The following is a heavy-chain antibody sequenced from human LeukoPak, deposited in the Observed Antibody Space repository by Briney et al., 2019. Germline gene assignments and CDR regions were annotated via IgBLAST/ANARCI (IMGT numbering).Heavy chain of an antibody. CDR3: ARGGSAKYYYYYYMDV. J-gene: IGHJ6*03. CDR2: ISYDGSNK. CDR1: GFTFSSYA. Sequence: GGSLRLSCAASGFTFSSYAMHWVRQAPGKGLEWVAVISYDGSNKYYADSVKGRFTISRDNSKNTLYLQMNSLRAEDTAVYYCARGGSAKYYYYYYMDVWGKGTTVTVSS. D-gene: IGHD3-10*01. V-gene: IGHV3-30-3*01.